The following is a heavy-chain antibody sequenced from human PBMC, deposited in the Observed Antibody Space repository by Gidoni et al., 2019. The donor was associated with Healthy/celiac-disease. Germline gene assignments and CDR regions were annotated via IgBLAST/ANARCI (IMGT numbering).Heavy chain of an antibody. V-gene: IGHV4-34*01. Sequence: QVQLQQWGAGLLKPSETLSITCAVYGGSFSGYYWSGIRQPPGKGLEWIGEINHSGSTNYNPSLKSRVTISVDTSKNQFSLKLSSVTAADTAVYYCARGYCSSTSCYRGYYYYGMDVWGQGTTVTVSS. D-gene: IGHD2-2*02. CDR2: INHSGST. CDR3: ARGYCSSTSCYRGYYYYGMDV. J-gene: IGHJ6*02. CDR1: GGSFSGYY.